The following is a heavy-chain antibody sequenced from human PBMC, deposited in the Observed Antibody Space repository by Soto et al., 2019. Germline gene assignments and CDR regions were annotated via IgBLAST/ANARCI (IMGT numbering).Heavy chain of an antibody. CDR3: AKDKVDHNSVWDPFDI. CDR1: GFTFSDYA. CDR2: LGGSNSDT. J-gene: IGHJ3*02. V-gene: IGHV3-23*01. D-gene: IGHD2-15*01. Sequence: EEQLLESGGGLVQPGGSLRLSCAASGFTFSDYATSWVRQAPGKGLEWVSGLGGSNSDTHYAASVEGRFTVSRDNSRSTLFLQMNSLRVEDTAVYYCAKDKVDHNSVWDPFDIWGQGTMVTVSA.